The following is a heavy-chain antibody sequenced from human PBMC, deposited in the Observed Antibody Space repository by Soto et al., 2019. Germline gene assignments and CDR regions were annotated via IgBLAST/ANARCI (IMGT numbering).Heavy chain of an antibody. V-gene: IGHV1-18*01. CDR1: GYTFTNYA. J-gene: IGHJ4*02. CDR2: ISAYNGNT. CDR3: ARDLAAAGPFDC. D-gene: IGHD6-13*01. Sequence: QVHLVQSGAEVKKPGASVKVSCKPSGYTFTNYAFSWVRQAPGQGLEWMGWISAYNGNTNYPQKLQGRVTMTTDTSTSTAYMELRSLRSDDTAVYYCARDLAAAGPFDCWGQGTLVTVSS.